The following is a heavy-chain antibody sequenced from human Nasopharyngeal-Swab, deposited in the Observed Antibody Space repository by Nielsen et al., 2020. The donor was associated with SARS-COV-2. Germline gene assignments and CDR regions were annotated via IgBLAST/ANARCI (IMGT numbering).Heavy chain of an antibody. D-gene: IGHD3-3*01. J-gene: IGHJ5*02. Sequence: ASVKVSCKASGYTFTSYAMHWVRQAPGQRLEWMGWINAGNGNTNYAQKLQGRVTMTTDTSTSTAYMELRSLRSDDTAVYYCARAYYDFWSGYHNWFDPWGQGTLVTVSS. V-gene: IGHV1-3*01. CDR1: GYTFTSYA. CDR2: INAGNGNT. CDR3: ARAYYDFWSGYHNWFDP.